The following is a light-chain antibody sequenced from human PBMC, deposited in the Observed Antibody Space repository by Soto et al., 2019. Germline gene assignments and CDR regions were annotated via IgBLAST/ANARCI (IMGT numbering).Light chain of an antibody. CDR1: QDISNY. CDR2: DAS. CDR3: QQYDNLFLT. Sequence: DIQMTQSPSSLSASVGDRVTITCQASQDISNYLNWYQQKPGKAPKLLICDASNLETGVPSRFSGSGSGTDFAFTISSLQAEDIATYYCQQYDNLFLTFGGGTKVEIK. J-gene: IGKJ4*01. V-gene: IGKV1-33*01.